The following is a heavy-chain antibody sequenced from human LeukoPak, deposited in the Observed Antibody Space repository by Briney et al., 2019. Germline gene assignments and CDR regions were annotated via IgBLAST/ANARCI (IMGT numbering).Heavy chain of an antibody. D-gene: IGHD2-2*02. CDR3: ARTCSSSSCYMVH. Sequence: ASEKVSCKASGYTFANFGITWVRQAPGHGLEWMGWISVYNGNTNYAKNLQGRVTLTTDTSTSTAYMVLRSLRSDDTALYYCARTCSSSSCYMVHWGQGTLVTVSS. J-gene: IGHJ4*02. CDR2: ISVYNGNT. V-gene: IGHV1-18*01. CDR1: GYTFANFG.